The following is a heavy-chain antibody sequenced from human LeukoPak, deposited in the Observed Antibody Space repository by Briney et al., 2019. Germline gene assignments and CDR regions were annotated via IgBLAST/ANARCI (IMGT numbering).Heavy chain of an antibody. V-gene: IGHV1-46*01. CDR1: GYTFTSYY. CDR2: INPSGGST. D-gene: IGHD4-17*01. Sequence: ASVKVSCKASGYTFTSYYMHWVRQAPGQGLEWTGIINPSGGSTSYAQKFQGRVTMTRDTSTSTVYMELSSLRSEDTAVYYCARSYSYGDYDYYYYYGMDVWGQGTTVTVSS. CDR3: ARSYSYGDYDYYYYYGMDV. J-gene: IGHJ6*02.